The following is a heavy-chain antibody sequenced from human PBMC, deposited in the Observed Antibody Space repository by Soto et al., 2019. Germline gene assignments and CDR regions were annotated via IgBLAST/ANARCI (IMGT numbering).Heavy chain of an antibody. J-gene: IGHJ4*02. Sequence: QITLRESGPTLVKPTQTLTLTCTFSGFSLNTREVGVGWIRQPPGKALEWLALIFWDDDKRYSPSLKTRLTISNDTSKSQMVLTMTDMDPVDTATYACAHVRSGPRIEDYLAYYFDFWGQGTLVTVCS. D-gene: IGHD4-17*01. CDR3: AHVRSGPRIEDYLAYYFDF. CDR1: GFSLNTREVG. V-gene: IGHV2-5*02. CDR2: IFWDDDK.